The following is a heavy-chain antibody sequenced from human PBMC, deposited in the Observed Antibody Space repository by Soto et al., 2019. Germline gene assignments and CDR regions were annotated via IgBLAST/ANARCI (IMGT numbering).Heavy chain of an antibody. CDR1: GFTFSSYG. D-gene: IGHD6-19*01. V-gene: IGHV3-30*18. CDR2: ISYDGSNK. Sequence: VGSLRLSCAASGFTFSSYGMHWVRQAPGKGLEWVAVISYDGSNKYYADSVKGRFTISRDNSKNTLYLQMNSLRAEDTAVYYCAKDHRSGPFDIWGQGTMVTVSS. J-gene: IGHJ3*02. CDR3: AKDHRSGPFDI.